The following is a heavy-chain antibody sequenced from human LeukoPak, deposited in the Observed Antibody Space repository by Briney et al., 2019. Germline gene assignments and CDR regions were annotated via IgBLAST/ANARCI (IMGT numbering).Heavy chain of an antibody. V-gene: IGHV3-21*01. Sequence: KPGGSLRLSCAASGFTFSSYSMNWVRQAPRKGLEWVSSISSSSSYIYYADSVKGRFTISRDNAKNSLYLQMNSLRAEDTAVYYCARAGSSWYYFDYWGQGTLVTVSS. CDR3: ARAGSSWYYFDY. CDR2: ISSSSSYI. D-gene: IGHD6-13*01. J-gene: IGHJ4*02. CDR1: GFTFSSYS.